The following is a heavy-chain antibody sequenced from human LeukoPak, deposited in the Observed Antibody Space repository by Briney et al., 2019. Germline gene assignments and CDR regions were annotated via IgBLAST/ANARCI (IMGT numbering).Heavy chain of an antibody. D-gene: IGHD3-10*01. Sequence: ASVKVSCKASGYTFTSYGISWVRQAPGQGLEWMGWISAYNGNTNYAQKLQGRVTMTTDTSTSTAYMELRSLRSDDTAVYYCARDRVSGSGSYGYYYYYYYMDVWGKGTTVTVSS. CDR3: ARDRVSGSGSYGYYYYYYYMDV. J-gene: IGHJ6*03. CDR2: ISAYNGNT. V-gene: IGHV1-18*01. CDR1: GYTFTSYG.